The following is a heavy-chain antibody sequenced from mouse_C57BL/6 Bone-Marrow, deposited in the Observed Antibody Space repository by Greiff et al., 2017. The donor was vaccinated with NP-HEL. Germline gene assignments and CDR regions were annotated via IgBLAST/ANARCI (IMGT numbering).Heavy chain of an antibody. D-gene: IGHD2-5*01. Sequence: EVQVVESGGDLVKPGGSLKLSCAASGFTFSSYGMSWVRQTPDKRLEWAATISSGGSYTYYPDSVKGRFTISRDNAKNTLYLQMSSLKSEDTAMYYCARHYYSNYFDYWGQGTTLTVSS. CDR3: ARHYYSNYFDY. CDR2: ISSGGSYT. V-gene: IGHV5-6*01. CDR1: GFTFSSYG. J-gene: IGHJ2*01.